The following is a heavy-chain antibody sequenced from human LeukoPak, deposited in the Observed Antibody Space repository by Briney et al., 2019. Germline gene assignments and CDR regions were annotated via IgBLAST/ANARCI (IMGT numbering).Heavy chain of an antibody. CDR1: GGTFSSYA. CDR2: IIPIFGTA. V-gene: IGHV1-69*13. Sequence: SVKVSCKASGGTFSSYAIGWVRQAPGQGLEWMGGIIPIFGTANYAQKFQGRVTITADESTSTAYMELSSLRSEDTAVYYCAVLPRAHDYYYYYGMDVWGQGTTVTVSS. CDR3: AVLPRAHDYYYYYGMDV. J-gene: IGHJ6*02.